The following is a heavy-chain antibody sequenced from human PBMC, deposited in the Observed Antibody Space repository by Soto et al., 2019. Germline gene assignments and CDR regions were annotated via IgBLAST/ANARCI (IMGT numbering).Heavy chain of an antibody. D-gene: IGHD6-6*01. V-gene: IGHV4-31*03. CDR3: AREGAIFRLDKQLVPGYYFDY. J-gene: IGHJ4*02. Sequence: KPSETLSLTCTVSGGSISSGGYYWSWIRQHPGKGLEWIGYIYYSGSTYYNPSLKSRVTISVDTSKNQFSLKLSSVTAADTAVYYCAREGAIFRLDKQLVPGYYFDYWGQGTLVTAPQ. CDR2: IYYSGST. CDR1: GGSISSGGYY.